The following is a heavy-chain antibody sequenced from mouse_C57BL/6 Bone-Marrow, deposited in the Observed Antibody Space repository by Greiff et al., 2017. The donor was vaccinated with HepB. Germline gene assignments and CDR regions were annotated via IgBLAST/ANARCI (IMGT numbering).Heavy chain of an antibody. D-gene: IGHD1-1*01. CDR2: INPNNGGT. CDR3: ARGPTVVATRFYFDY. CDR1: GYTFTDYN. J-gene: IGHJ2*01. Sequence: EVQLQQSGPELVKPGASVKIPCKASGYTFTDYNMDWVKQSHGKSLEWIGDINPNNGGTIYNQKFKGKATLTVDKSSRTAYMELRSLTSEDTAVYYCARGPTVVATRFYFDYWGQGTTLTVSS. V-gene: IGHV1-18*01.